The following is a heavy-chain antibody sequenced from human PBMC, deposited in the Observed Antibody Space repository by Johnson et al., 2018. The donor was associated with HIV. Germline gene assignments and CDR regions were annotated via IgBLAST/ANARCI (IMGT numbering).Heavy chain of an antibody. Sequence: VQLVESGGGVVQPGRSLRLSCAASGFTFSNYAIHWVRQAPGKGLEWVAVISYDGGNKYYADSVKGRFTISRDNSKNTLYLQMNSLRPVDTAVYYCATCRVPAAMFDALDIWGQGTMVTVSS. J-gene: IGHJ3*02. D-gene: IGHD2-2*01. CDR1: GFTFSNYA. V-gene: IGHV3-30*04. CDR2: ISYDGGNK. CDR3: ATCRVPAAMFDALDI.